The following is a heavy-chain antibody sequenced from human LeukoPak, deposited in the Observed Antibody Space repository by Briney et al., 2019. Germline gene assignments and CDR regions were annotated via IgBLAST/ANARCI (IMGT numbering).Heavy chain of an antibody. V-gene: IGHV3-7*01. J-gene: IGHJ3*01. Sequence: GGSLRLSCAASGFTFSSYWMTWVRQAPGKGLEWVANINQDEAEKYYVDSVMGRFTISRDNAKNSLYLQMHSLRDEDTAVYYCATDFGSGGLRLDAFHLWGQGTMVTVSS. CDR2: INQDEAEK. CDR1: GFTFSSYW. CDR3: ATDFGSGGLRLDAFHL. D-gene: IGHD6-19*01.